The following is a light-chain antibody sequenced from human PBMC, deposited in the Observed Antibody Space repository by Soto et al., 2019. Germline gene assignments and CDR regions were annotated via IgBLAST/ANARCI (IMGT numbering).Light chain of an antibody. CDR3: SSYRSSDTLEA. CDR1: SSDVGGYNY. V-gene: IGLV2-14*01. CDR2: EVS. Sequence: QSVLTQPASVSGSPGQSITISCTGTSSDVGGYNYVSWYQQHPGKAPKLMIYEVSNRPSGVSNRFSGSKSGNTASLTISGVKADDAADYYCSSYRSSDTLEAFGTGTKV. J-gene: IGLJ1*01.